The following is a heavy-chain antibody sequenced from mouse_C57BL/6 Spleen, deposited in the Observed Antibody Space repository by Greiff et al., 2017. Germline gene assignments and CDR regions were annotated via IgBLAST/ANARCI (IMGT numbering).Heavy chain of an antibody. V-gene: IGHV1-22*01. Sequence: VQLKESGPELVKPGASVKMSCKASGYTFTDYNMHWVKQSHGKSLEWIGYINPNNGGTSYNQKFKGKATLTVNKSSSTAYMELRSLTSEDSAVYYCATNWTWKCYRGQGATLTVAS. D-gene: IGHD4-1*01. CDR3: ATNWTWKCY. CDR1: GYTFTDYN. CDR2: INPNNGGT. J-gene: IGHJ2*01.